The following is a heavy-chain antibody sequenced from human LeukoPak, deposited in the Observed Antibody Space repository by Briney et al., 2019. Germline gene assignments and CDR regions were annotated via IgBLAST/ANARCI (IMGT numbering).Heavy chain of an antibody. D-gene: IGHD3/OR15-3a*01. J-gene: IGHJ4*02. V-gene: IGHV4-39*01. CDR2: IYYSGNT. Sequence: PGGSLRLSCAASGFTFSSYEMNWVRQPPGKGLEWIGSIYYSGNTYYNASLKSQVSISIDTSKNQFSLRLTSVTAADTAVYYCARQTGSGLFILPGGQGTLVTVSS. CDR3: ARQTGSGLFILP. CDR1: GFTFSSYE.